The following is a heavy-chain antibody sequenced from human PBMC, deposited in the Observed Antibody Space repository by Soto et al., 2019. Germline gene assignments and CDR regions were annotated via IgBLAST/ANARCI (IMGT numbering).Heavy chain of an antibody. V-gene: IGHV3-7*01. D-gene: IGHD5-12*01. Sequence: EVQLVESGGGLVQPGGSLRLSCAASGFTFSSYWMSWVRQAPGKGLEWVANIKQDGSEKYYVDSVKGRFTISRDNAKNSLYLQMNSLRAEDTAVYYCARPSIVATIIHYYMDVWGKGTTVTVSS. CDR3: ARPSIVATIIHYYMDV. J-gene: IGHJ6*03. CDR1: GFTFSSYW. CDR2: IKQDGSEK.